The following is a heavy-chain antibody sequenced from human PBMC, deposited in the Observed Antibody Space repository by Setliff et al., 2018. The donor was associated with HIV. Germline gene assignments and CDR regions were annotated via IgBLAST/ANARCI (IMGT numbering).Heavy chain of an antibody. CDR2: INPNSGGT. J-gene: IGHJ4*02. CDR3: ARGAGNPHWSGYSLGF. D-gene: IGHD3-3*01. CDR1: GYNLAGYF. V-gene: IGHV1-2*02. Sequence: ASVKVSCKASGYNLAGYFMHWVRQAPGQGLEWMGWINPNSGGTNYAQKFQGRVTMTRDTSSSTAYMELSRLRSDDTAVYYCARGAGNPHWSGYSLGFWGPGTLVTVSS.